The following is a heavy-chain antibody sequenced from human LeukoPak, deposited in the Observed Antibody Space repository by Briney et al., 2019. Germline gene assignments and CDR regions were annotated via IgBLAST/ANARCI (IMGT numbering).Heavy chain of an antibody. V-gene: IGHV4-39*07. J-gene: IGHJ4*02. CDR3: ARGEEAAAVDY. D-gene: IGHD6-13*01. CDR2: IFYSGST. CDR1: SGSISTSNYY. Sequence: SETLSLICTVSSGSISTSNYYWGWVRQPPGKALEWIGNIFYSGSTYYSPSLKSRVTISLDTSKNQFSLKLSSVTAADTAVYYCARGEEAAAVDYWGQGTLVTVSS.